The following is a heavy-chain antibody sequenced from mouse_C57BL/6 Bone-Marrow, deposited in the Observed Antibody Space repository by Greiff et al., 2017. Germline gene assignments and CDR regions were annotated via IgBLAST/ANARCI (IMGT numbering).Heavy chain of an antibody. CDR2: INPSNGGT. Sequence: VQLQQSGTELVKPGASVKLSCKASGYTFTSYWMHWVKQRPGQGLEWIGNINPSNGGTNYNEKFKSKATLTVDKSSSTAYIQLSSLTSEDSAVYYCAREHYGPYAMDYWGQGTSVTVSS. V-gene: IGHV1-53*01. CDR3: AREHYGPYAMDY. D-gene: IGHD1-1*01. J-gene: IGHJ4*01. CDR1: GYTFTSYW.